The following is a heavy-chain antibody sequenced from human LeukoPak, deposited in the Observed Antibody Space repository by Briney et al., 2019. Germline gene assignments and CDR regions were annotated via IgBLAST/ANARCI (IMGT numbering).Heavy chain of an antibody. CDR1: GGSISSSSYY. J-gene: IGHJ4*02. Sequence: PSETLSLTCIVSGGSISSSSYYWGWIRQPPGKGLEWIGYTYYSGSTNYNPSLKSRVTISVDTSKNQFSLKLSSVTAADTAVYYCARDRELGYWGQGTLVTVSS. CDR3: ARDRELGY. D-gene: IGHD3-10*01. CDR2: TYYSGST. V-gene: IGHV4-61*05.